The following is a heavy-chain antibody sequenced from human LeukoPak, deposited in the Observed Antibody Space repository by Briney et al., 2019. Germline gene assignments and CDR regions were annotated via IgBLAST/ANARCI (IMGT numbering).Heavy chain of an antibody. CDR2: IYSDGGT. CDR1: GGSISSYY. J-gene: IGHJ4*02. Sequence: SETLSLTCTVSGGSISSYYWSWIRQPAGKGLDYIGRIYSDGGTNFNPSLKSRVTMSVDTSKNQFSLKLSSVTAADTAVYYCARGDGYWAYWGQGTLVTVSS. CDR3: ARGDGYWAY. D-gene: IGHD5-24*01. V-gene: IGHV4-4*07.